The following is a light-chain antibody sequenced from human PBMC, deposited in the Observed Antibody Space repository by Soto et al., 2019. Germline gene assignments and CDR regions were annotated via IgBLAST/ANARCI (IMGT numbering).Light chain of an antibody. CDR1: NGDVGTYNY. CDR3: CSYAGSSSFRVL. CDR2: DVT. V-gene: IGLV2-11*01. J-gene: IGLJ2*01. Sequence: QSALTQPRSVSGSPGQSVTISCTGTNGDVGTYNYVSWYQQHPGKAPKLIIYDVTKRPSGVPDRFSGSKSGNTASLIISGLQAADEAEYYCCCCSYAGSSSFRVLFGGGTKVTVL.